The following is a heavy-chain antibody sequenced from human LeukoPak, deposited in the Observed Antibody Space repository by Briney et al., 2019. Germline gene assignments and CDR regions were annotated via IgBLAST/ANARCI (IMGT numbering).Heavy chain of an antibody. D-gene: IGHD3-22*01. V-gene: IGHV1-3*01. J-gene: IGHJ4*02. CDR2: INAGNGNT. CDR1: GYTFTSYV. CDR3: ARDGFVDKIKYYYDSSGYYNY. Sequence: ASVKVSFTASGYTFTSYVMHWVRQAPGQRLEWMGWINAGNGNTKYSQKFQGRVTITRDTSASTAYMELSSLRSEDTAVYYCARDGFVDKIKYYYDSSGYYNYWGQGTLVTVSS.